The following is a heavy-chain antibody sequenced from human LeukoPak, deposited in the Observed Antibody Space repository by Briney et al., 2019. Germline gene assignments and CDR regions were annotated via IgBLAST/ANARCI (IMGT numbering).Heavy chain of an antibody. CDR1: GGSISSSNW. D-gene: IGHD6-19*01. CDR2: IYHSGST. Sequence: SETLSLTCAVSGGSISSSNWWSWVRQPPGKGLEWIGEIYHSGSTNYNPSLKSRVTISVDKSKNQFSLKLSSVTAADTAVYYCARMKQWLVGWYFDLWGRGTLVTVSS. V-gene: IGHV4-4*02. J-gene: IGHJ2*01. CDR3: ARMKQWLVGWYFDL.